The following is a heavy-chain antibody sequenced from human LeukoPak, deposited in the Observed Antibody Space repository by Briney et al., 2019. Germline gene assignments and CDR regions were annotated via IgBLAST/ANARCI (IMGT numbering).Heavy chain of an antibody. V-gene: IGHV3-74*01. CDR1: GFTFSNAW. CDR2: INSDGSIT. D-gene: IGHD3-10*01. CDR3: TRGGVDY. J-gene: IGHJ4*02. Sequence: GGSLRLSCAASGFTFSNAWMSWARQAPGKGLVWVPRINSDGSITTYADSVKGRFTISRDNAKNTVYLQMNSLRAEDTAVYYCTRGGVDYWGQGTLVTVSS.